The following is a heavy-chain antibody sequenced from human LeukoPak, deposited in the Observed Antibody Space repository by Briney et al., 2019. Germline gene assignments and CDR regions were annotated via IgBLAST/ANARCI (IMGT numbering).Heavy chain of an antibody. D-gene: IGHD6-19*01. CDR2: ISWNGGEE. CDR3: AKEQGYTGWLTTGH. J-gene: IGHJ4*02. Sequence: GGSLRLSCAASGFTFSDYGMHWLHQAPGKGLEWVAVISWNGGEEHYGNSVRGRFTISRDNSKNMVYLQMNSLRAEDTAVYYCAKEQGYTGWLTTGHWGQGALVTVSS. V-gene: IGHV3-30*18. CDR1: GFTFSDYG.